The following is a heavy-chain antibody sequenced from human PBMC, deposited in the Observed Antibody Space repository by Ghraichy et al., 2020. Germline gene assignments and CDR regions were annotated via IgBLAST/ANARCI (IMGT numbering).Heavy chain of an antibody. CDR3: ARVDLWSRPYYYYGMDV. D-gene: IGHD3-10*01. V-gene: IGHV4-59*01. CDR2: IYYSGST. CDR1: GGSISSYY. Sequence: SETLSLTCTVSGGSISSYYWSWIRQPPGKGLEWIGYIYYSGSTNYNPSLKSRVTISVDTSKNQFSLKLSPVTAADTAVYYCARVDLWSRPYYYYGMDVWGQGTTVTVSS. J-gene: IGHJ6*02.